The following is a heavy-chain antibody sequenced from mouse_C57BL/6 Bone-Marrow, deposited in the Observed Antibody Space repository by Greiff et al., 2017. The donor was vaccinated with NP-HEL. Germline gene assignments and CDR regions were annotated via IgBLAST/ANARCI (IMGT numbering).Heavy chain of an antibody. CDR3: ARDPYVYDGYFDV. V-gene: IGHV1-54*01. CDR2: INPGSGGT. J-gene: IGHJ1*03. Sequence: VQLQQSGAELVRPGTSVKVSCKASGYAFTNYLIEWVKQRPGQGLEWIGVINPGSGGTNYNEKFKGKATLTADKSSSTAYMQLSSLTSEDSAVYFCARDPYVYDGYFDVWGTGTTVTVSS. D-gene: IGHD2-2*01. CDR1: GYAFTNYL.